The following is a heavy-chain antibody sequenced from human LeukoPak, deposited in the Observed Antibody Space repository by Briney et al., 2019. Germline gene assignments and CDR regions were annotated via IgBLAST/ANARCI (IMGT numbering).Heavy chain of an antibody. V-gene: IGHV1-69*13. D-gene: IGHD6-6*01. CDR1: GGTFSSYA. CDR2: IIPIFGTA. J-gene: IGHJ4*02. CDR3: AREVSSSSSPQLDY. Sequence: SVKVSCKASGGTFSSYAISWVRQAPGQGLEWMGGIIPIFGTANYAQKFQGRVTITADESTSTAYMELSSLRSEDTAVYYCAREVSSSSSPQLDYWAREPWSPSPQ.